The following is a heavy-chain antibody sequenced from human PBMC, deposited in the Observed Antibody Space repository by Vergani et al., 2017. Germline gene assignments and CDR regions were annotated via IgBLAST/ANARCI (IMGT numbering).Heavy chain of an antibody. CDR2: ISGSGGFT. V-gene: IGHV3-23*01. J-gene: IGHJ2*01. Sequence: EVQLLESGGGSVQPGGSLRLSCVASGFTFSSYVMSWVRQAPGKGLEWVSAISGSGGFTSYADSVTGRFTISRDNSKNTLYLQMNSLRAEDTAVYYCAKDQDYWYFDLWGRGTLVTVSS. CDR1: GFTFSSYV. CDR3: AKDQDYWYFDL.